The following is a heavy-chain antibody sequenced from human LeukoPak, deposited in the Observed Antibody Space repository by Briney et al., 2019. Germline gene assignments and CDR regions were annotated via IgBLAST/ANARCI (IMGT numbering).Heavy chain of an antibody. V-gene: IGHV3-9*01. CDR3: AKDRSYSSSYGGFDY. CDR2: ISWDSGSI. CDR1: GFTFDDYA. Sequence: GGSLRLSCAASGFTFDDYAMHWVRQAPGKGLEWVSGISWDSGSIGYADSVKGRFTISRDNAKNSLYLQMNSLRAEDTALYYCAKDRSYSSSYGGFDYWGQGTLVTVSS. D-gene: IGHD6-6*01. J-gene: IGHJ4*02.